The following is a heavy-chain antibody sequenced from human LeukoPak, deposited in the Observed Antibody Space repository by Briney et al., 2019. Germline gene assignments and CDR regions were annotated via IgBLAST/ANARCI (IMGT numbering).Heavy chain of an antibody. D-gene: IGHD6-19*01. CDR1: GFTFDDYG. V-gene: IGHV3-20*01. Sequence: GGSLRLSCAASGFTFDDYGMSWVRQAPGKGLEWVSGMNWNGGSTGYADSVKGRFTISRDNAKNSLYLQMNSLRAEDTALYHCARDGIAVAVYYGMDVWGQGTTVTVSS. J-gene: IGHJ6*02. CDR3: ARDGIAVAVYYGMDV. CDR2: MNWNGGST.